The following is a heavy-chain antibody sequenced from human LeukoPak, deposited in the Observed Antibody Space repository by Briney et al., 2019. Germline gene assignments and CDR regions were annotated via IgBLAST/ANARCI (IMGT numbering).Heavy chain of an antibody. CDR2: ISVYNGNT. CDR3: ARDFVGDYDILTGYRISEYFQH. Sequence: ASVKVSCKASGYTFTSYGISWVRQAPGQGLEWMGWISVYNGNTNYAQKLQGRVTMTTDTSTTTAYMELRSLRSDDTAVYYCARDFVGDYDILTGYRISEYFQHWGQGTLVTVSS. D-gene: IGHD3-9*01. V-gene: IGHV1-18*01. CDR1: GYTFTSYG. J-gene: IGHJ1*01.